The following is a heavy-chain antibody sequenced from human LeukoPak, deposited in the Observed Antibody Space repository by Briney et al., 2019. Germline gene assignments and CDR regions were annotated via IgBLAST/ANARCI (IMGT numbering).Heavy chain of an antibody. CDR1: GGTFSSYA. V-gene: IGHV1-69*04. J-gene: IGHJ4*02. CDR2: IIPILGIA. Sequence: SVKVSCKASGGTFSSYAISWVRQAPGQGLEWMGRIIPILGIANYAQKFQGRVTITADKSTSTAYMGLSSLRSEDTAVYYCARELTIFGVVIFDYWGQGTLVTVSS. CDR3: ARELTIFGVVIFDY. D-gene: IGHD3-3*01.